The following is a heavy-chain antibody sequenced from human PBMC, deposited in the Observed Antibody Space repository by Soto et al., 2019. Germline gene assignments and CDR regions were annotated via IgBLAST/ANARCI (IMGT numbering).Heavy chain of an antibody. Sequence: SETLSLTCSVSGASISGYYWSWIRKSAGKGLEWIGRIYATGTTDYNPSLKSRVMMSVDTSKKQFSLRLRSVTAADTAVYYCVRDGTKTLRDWFDPWGQGISVTVSS. V-gene: IGHV4-4*07. CDR2: IYATGTT. J-gene: IGHJ5*02. D-gene: IGHD1-1*01. CDR3: VRDGTKTLRDWFDP. CDR1: GASISGYY.